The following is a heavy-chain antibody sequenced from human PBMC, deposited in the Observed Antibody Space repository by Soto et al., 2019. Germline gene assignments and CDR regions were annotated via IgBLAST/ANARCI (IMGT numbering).Heavy chain of an antibody. V-gene: IGHV3-66*01. CDR1: GFTVSSNY. J-gene: IGHJ4*02. CDR3: ARGPPMITFGGVIAPENDY. CDR2: IYSGGST. Sequence: GGSLRLSCAASGFTVSSNYMSWVRQAPGKGLEWVSVIYSGGSTYYADSVKGRFTISRDNSKNTLYLQMNSLRAEDTAVYYCARGPPMITFGGVIAPENDYCGQGTLVTVSS. D-gene: IGHD3-16*02.